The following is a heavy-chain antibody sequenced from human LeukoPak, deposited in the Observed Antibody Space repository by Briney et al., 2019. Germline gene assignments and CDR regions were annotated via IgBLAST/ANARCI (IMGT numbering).Heavy chain of an antibody. CDR1: GFTFSSYA. D-gene: IGHD2-21*01. Sequence: PGGSLRLSCAASGFTFSSYAMSWVRQAPGKGLEWVSAISGSGGSTYYADSVKGRFTISRDDSKNTLYLQMNGLRAEDTAVYYCAKEGGLFLDTPPHPYWGQGTLVTVSS. J-gene: IGHJ4*02. CDR2: ISGSGGST. V-gene: IGHV3-23*01. CDR3: AKEGGLFLDTPPHPY.